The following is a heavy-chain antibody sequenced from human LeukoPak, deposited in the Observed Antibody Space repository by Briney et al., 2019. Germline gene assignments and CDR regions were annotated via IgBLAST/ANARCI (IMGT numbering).Heavy chain of an antibody. Sequence: GGSLRLSCAASGFTFSSHGMHWVCQAPGKGLEWVAVISYDGSDKYYADSVKGRFTISRDNSKNTLYLQMNSLRAEDTAVYYCAKRRTVDTAMVTHYYGMDVWGQGTTVTVSS. D-gene: IGHD5-18*01. J-gene: IGHJ6*02. V-gene: IGHV3-30*18. CDR3: AKRRTVDTAMVTHYYGMDV. CDR1: GFTFSSHG. CDR2: ISYDGSDK.